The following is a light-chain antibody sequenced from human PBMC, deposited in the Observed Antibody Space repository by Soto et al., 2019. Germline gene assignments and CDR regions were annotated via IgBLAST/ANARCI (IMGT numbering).Light chain of an antibody. Sequence: QSALTQPRTVSGSPGQSVTISCTGTSSDVGGYNYVSWYQQHPGKAPKLMIYDVSKRPSGVPDRFSGSKPGNTASLTISGLQAEEEADYYCCSYAGSYTYVFGTGTKLTVL. J-gene: IGLJ1*01. CDR2: DVS. V-gene: IGLV2-11*01. CDR1: SSDVGGYNY. CDR3: CSYAGSYTYV.